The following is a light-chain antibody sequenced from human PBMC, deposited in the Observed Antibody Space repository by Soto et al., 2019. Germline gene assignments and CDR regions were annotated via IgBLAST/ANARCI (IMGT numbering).Light chain of an antibody. CDR3: QQYHIYSGT. Sequence: DIQMTQSPSTLSASVGDTVTVTCRASQSVSGWLAWYQQKPGEAPNLLIYKASTLASGVPSRFSGSGSGTEFTLTINSLQPDDFATYYCQQYHIYSGTFGQGTKV. J-gene: IGKJ1*01. CDR2: KAS. CDR1: QSVSGW. V-gene: IGKV1-5*03.